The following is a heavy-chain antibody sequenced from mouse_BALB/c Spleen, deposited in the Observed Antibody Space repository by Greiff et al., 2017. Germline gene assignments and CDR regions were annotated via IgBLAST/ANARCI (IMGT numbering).Heavy chain of an antibody. D-gene: IGHD2-4*01. CDR3: ARYDYDWFAY. CDR1: GYSITSDYA. Sequence: EVQRVESGPGLVKPSQSLSLTCTVTGYSITSDYAWNWIRQFPGNKLEWMGYISYSGSTSYNPSLKSRISITRDTSKNQFFLQLNSVTTEDTATYYCARYDYDWFAYWGQGTLVTVSA. CDR2: ISYSGST. V-gene: IGHV3-2*02. J-gene: IGHJ3*01.